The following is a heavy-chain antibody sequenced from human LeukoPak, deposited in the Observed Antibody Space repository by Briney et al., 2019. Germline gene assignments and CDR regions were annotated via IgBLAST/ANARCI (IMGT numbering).Heavy chain of an antibody. V-gene: IGHV4-39*02. CDR2: IYYSGST. CDR3: ARETYYNWFDP. J-gene: IGHJ5*02. Sequence: SETLSLTCTVSGGSISSSSYYWGWIRQPPGKGLEWIGSIYYSGSTYYNPSLKSRVTISVDTSKNQFSLKLSSVTAADTAVYYCARETYYNWFDPWGQGTLVTVSS. CDR1: GGSISSSSYY. D-gene: IGHD1-26*01.